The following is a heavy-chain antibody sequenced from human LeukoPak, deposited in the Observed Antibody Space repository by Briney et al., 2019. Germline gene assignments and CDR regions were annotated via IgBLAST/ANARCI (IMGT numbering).Heavy chain of an antibody. D-gene: IGHD3-16*01. CDR1: GFTFGDYA. CDR2: ISGSGGST. CDR3: AKDSGFTFGGFFDY. Sequence: GGSLRLSCTASGFTFGDYAMSWVRQAPGKGLEWVSAISGSGGSTYYADSVKDRFTISRDNSKNTLYLQMNSLRAEDTAVYYCAKDSGFTFGGFFDYWGQGTLVTVSS. V-gene: IGHV3-23*01. J-gene: IGHJ4*02.